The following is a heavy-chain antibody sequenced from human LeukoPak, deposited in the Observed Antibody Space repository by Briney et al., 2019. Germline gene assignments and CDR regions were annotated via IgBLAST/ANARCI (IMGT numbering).Heavy chain of an antibody. J-gene: IGHJ4*02. D-gene: IGHD6-13*01. CDR2: INPNSGGT. CDR1: GYTFTGYY. CDR3: AREIAAAGTGADY. Sequence: GASVKVSCNASGYTFTGYYMHWVRQAPGQGLEWMGWINPNSGGTNYAQKFQGRVTMTRDTSISTAYMELSRLRSDDTAVYYCAREIAAAGTGADYWGQGTLVTVSS. V-gene: IGHV1-2*02.